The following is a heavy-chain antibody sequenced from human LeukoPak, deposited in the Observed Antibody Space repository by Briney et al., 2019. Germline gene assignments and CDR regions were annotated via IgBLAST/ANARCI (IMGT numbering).Heavy chain of an antibody. CDR1: GYTFSSYA. Sequence: GGSQRLSCAASGYTFSSYAMSWVRQAPGKGLEWVSTISASGGRTDYADSVKGRFTISRDNSKNTLYLQMISLRAEDTAVYYCAKDRGHCINGVCHNYYYMDVWGKGTTVTVS. V-gene: IGHV3-23*01. CDR2: ISASGGRT. J-gene: IGHJ6*03. D-gene: IGHD2-8*01. CDR3: AKDRGHCINGVCHNYYYMDV.